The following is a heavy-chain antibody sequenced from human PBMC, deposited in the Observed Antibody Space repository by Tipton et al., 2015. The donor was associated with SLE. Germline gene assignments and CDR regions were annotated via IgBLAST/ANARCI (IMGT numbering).Heavy chain of an antibody. CDR1: GGSISSSNW. V-gene: IGHV4-4*02. Sequence: GSLRLSCAVSGGSISSSNWWSWVRQPPGKGLEWIGEITHYGSTNYNPSLKSRVTISVDTSKNLFSLKLSSVTAADTAVYYCARGLDYGDLDAFDIWGQGTMVTVSS. J-gene: IGHJ3*02. CDR3: ARGLDYGDLDAFDI. CDR2: ITHYGST. D-gene: IGHD4-17*01.